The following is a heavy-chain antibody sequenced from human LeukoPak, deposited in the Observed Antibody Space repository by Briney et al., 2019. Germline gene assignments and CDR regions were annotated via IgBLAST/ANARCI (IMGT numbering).Heavy chain of an antibody. V-gene: IGHV3-48*03. CDR1: GFTFSSCE. J-gene: IGHJ3*02. CDR3: ARGGSTGYNYNAFDI. D-gene: IGHD3-16*01. Sequence: HPGGSLSLSCAASGFTFSSCEMNWVRQAPGKGLEWVSYISSSSTTKLYADSVKGRFTISRDNSKNSLYLQMNSLRAEDTAVYYCARGGSTGYNYNAFDIWGQGTMVTVSS. CDR2: ISSSSTTK.